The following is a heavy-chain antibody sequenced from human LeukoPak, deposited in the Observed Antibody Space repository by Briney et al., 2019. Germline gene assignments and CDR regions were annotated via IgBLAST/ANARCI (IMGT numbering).Heavy chain of an antibody. CDR2: ISGSGGST. V-gene: IGHV3-23*01. CDR1: GFAFSIYA. CDR3: AKVPQYYYDSSGSDY. D-gene: IGHD3-22*01. Sequence: GGSLRLSCAASGFAFSIYAMSWVRQAPGKGLEWVSAISGSGGSTYYADSVKGRFTISRDNSKNTLYLQMNSLRAEDTAVYYCAKVPQYYYDSSGSDYWGQGTLVTVSS. J-gene: IGHJ4*02.